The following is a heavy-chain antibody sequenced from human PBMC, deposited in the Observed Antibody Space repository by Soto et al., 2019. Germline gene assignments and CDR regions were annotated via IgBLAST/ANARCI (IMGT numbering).Heavy chain of an antibody. CDR2: INHSGST. J-gene: IGHJ6*03. CDR3: ARGTLYYYYMDV. CDR1: GGSFSGYY. Sequence: SETLSLTCAVYGGSFSGYYWSWIRQPPGKGLEWIGEINHSGSTNYNPSLKSRVTISVDTSKNQFSLKLSSVTAADTAVYYCARGTLYYYYMDVWGKGTTVTVSS. V-gene: IGHV4-34*01.